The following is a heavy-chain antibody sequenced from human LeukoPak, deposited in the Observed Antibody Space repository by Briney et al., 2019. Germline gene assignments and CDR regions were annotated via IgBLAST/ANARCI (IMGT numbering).Heavy chain of an antibody. D-gene: IGHD3-10*01. CDR3: ASPSTMVRGYDAFDI. CDR2: IIPIFGTA. Sequence: ASVKVSCKASGGTFSSYAISWVRQAPGQGLEWMGRIIPIFGTANYAQKFQGRVTITTDESTSTAYMGLSSLRSEDTAVYYCASPSTMVRGYDAFDIWGQGTMVTVSS. CDR1: GGTFSSYA. J-gene: IGHJ3*02. V-gene: IGHV1-69*05.